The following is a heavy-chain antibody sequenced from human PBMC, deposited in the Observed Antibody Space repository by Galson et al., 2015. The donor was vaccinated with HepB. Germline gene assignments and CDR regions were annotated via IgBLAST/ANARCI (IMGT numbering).Heavy chain of an antibody. CDR2: IYSGGST. D-gene: IGHD3-9*01. CDR3: AVGDILTPSYYGMDV. Sequence: SLRLSCAASGFTFSNAWMNWVRQAPGKGLEWVSVIYSGGSTYYADSVKGRFTISRHNSKNTLYLQMNSLRAEDTAVYYCAVGDILTPSYYGMDVWGQGTTVTVSS. V-gene: IGHV3-53*04. CDR1: GFTFSNAW. J-gene: IGHJ6*02.